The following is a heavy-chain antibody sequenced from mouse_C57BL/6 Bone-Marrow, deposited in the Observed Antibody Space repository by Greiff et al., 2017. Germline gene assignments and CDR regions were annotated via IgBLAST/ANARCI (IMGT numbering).Heavy chain of an antibody. CDR3: AREYDYDDGDY. D-gene: IGHD2-4*01. V-gene: IGHV1-76*01. CDR1: GYTFTDYY. J-gene: IGHJ4*01. CDR2: IYPGSGNT. Sequence: VQLQQSGAELVRPGASVKLSCKASGYTFTDYYINWVKQRPGQGLEWIARIYPGSGNTYYNEKFKGKATLTAEKSSSTAYMQLSSLTSEDSAVYFCAREYDYDDGDYWDQGTSVTVSS.